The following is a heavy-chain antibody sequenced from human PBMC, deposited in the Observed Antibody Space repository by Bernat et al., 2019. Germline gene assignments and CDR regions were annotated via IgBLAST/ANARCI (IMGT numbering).Heavy chain of an antibody. V-gene: IGHV3-33*01. CDR3: ARDPELASVVPAVPRGLDY. Sequence: QVQLVESGGGVVQPGRSLRLSCAASGFTFSSYGMHWVRQAPGKGLEWVAVIWYDGSNKYYADSVKGRFTISRDNSKNTLYLQMNSLRAEDTAVYYCARDPELASVVPAVPRGLDYWGQGTLVTVSS. CDR2: IWYDGSNK. D-gene: IGHD2-2*01. CDR1: GFTFSSYG. J-gene: IGHJ4*02.